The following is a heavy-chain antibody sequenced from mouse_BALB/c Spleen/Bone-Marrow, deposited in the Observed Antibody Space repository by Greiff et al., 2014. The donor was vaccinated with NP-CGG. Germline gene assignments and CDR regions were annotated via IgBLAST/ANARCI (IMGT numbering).Heavy chain of an antibody. Sequence: VQLQQSGAELARPGASVKLSCKASGYTFTSYWMQWVKQRPGRGLEWIGAIYPGDGDTRYTQKFKGKATLTADKSSSTAYMQLSSLASEDSAVYYCARYYYAMDYWGQGTSVTVSS. V-gene: IGHV1-87*01. CDR1: GYTFTSYW. CDR3: ARYYYAMDY. J-gene: IGHJ4*01. CDR2: IYPGDGDT.